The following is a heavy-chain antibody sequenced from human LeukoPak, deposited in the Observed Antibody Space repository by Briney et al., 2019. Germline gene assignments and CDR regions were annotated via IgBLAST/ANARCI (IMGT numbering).Heavy chain of an antibody. Sequence: GGSLRLSCTSSGCTFGDYGVSWVRQAPGKGREWVSFIRTQRYRGTSEYAASVKGRFTISRDDSKSIAYLQMDSLKIEDTALYHCTTAPYNSANYPYCFDNWGQGTLVTVSP. D-gene: IGHD4/OR15-4a*01. V-gene: IGHV3-49*04. CDR1: GCTFGDYG. J-gene: IGHJ4*02. CDR2: IRTQRYRGTS. CDR3: TTAPYNSANYPYCFDN.